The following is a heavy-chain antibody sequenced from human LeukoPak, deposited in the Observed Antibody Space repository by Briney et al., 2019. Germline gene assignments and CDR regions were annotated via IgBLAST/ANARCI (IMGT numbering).Heavy chain of an antibody. J-gene: IGHJ4*02. Sequence: PSETLSLTCTVSGGSITSYYWSWIRQPPGKGLEWIGYIYYSGSTNYNPSLKSRVTISVDTSKNQFSLKLSSVTAADTAVYYCAREEGCSSTSCYTVYWGQGTLVTVSS. CDR3: AREEGCSSTSCYTVY. D-gene: IGHD2-2*02. V-gene: IGHV4-59*12. CDR2: IYYSGST. CDR1: GGSITSYY.